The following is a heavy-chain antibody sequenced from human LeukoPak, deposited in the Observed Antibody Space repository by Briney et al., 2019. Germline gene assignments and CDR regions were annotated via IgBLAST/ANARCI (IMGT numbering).Heavy chain of an antibody. Sequence: SETLSLTCTVSGDSISSYYWSWIRQPPGKGLEWIAYISDIGSINYNPSLKSRITISLDTSKNQFSLKLSSVTAADTAVYYCAGHHPRNTVDFWGQGTLVTVSS. CDR1: GDSISSYY. V-gene: IGHV4-59*08. CDR3: AGHHPRNTVDF. D-gene: IGHD2/OR15-2a*01. J-gene: IGHJ4*02. CDR2: ISDIGSI.